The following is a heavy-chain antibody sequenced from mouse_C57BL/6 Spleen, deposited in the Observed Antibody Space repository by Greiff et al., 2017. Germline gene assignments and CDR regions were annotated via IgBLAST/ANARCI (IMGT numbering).Heavy chain of an antibody. Sequence: QVQLQQPGAELVKPGASVKMSCTASGYTFTSYWITWVKQRPGQGLEWIGDIYPGSGSTNYNEKFKGKATLTVDTSSSTAYMQLSSLTSEDSAVYYCARYDYGPVYAMDYWGQGTSGTVSS. D-gene: IGHD2-4*01. CDR3: ARYDYGPVYAMDY. CDR2: IYPGSGST. J-gene: IGHJ4*01. V-gene: IGHV1-55*01. CDR1: GYTFTSYW.